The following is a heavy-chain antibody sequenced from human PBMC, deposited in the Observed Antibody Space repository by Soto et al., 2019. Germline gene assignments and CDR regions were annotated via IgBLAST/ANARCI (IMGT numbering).Heavy chain of an antibody. Sequence: QVQLVQSGAEVKKPGSSVKVSCKASGGTFSSYAISWVRQAPGQGLEWMGGIIPIFGTANYAQKFQGRVXIXAAXSKRTAYMELGGLRSEDTAVYYCARDGRQQLVMDVWGQGTTVTVSS. CDR1: GGTFSSYA. D-gene: IGHD6-13*01. J-gene: IGHJ6*02. CDR3: ARDGRQQLVMDV. V-gene: IGHV1-69*12. CDR2: IIPIFGTA.